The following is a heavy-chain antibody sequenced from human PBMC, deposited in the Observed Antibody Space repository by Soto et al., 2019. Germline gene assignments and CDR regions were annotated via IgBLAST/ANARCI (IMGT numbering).Heavy chain of an antibody. J-gene: IGHJ5*02. CDR3: AKAQTYSSSPNWFDP. V-gene: IGHV3-9*01. Sequence: PGGSLRLSCAASGFTFDDYAMHWVRQAPGKGLEWVSGISWNSGSIGYADSVKGRFTISRDNAKNSLYLQMNSLRAEDTALYYCAKAQTYSSSPNWFDPWGQGTLVTVSA. CDR1: GFTFDDYA. CDR2: ISWNSGSI. D-gene: IGHD6-13*01.